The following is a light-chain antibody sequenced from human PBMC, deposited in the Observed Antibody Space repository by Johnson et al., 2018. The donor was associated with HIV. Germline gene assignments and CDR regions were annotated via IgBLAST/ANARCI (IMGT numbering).Light chain of an antibody. CDR2: ENN. V-gene: IGLV1-51*02. J-gene: IGLJ1*01. Sequence: QSVLTQPPSVSAAPGQKVTISCSGSSSNIGNNYVSWYQQLPGPAPKLLIYENNKRPSVFPDRFSGSKSRSSATLGITALQTADEADYYCGTADSSLIAYFFGTGTQVTVL. CDR3: GTADSSLIAYF. CDR1: SSNIGNNY.